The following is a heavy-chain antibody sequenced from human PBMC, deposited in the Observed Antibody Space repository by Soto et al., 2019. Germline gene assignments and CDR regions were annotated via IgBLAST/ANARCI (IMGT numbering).Heavy chain of an antibody. Sequence: SETLSLTCTVSGGSISSYYWSWIRQPPGKGLERIGSIYYSGSTYYSPSLKSRVTISVDTSKNHFSLKLTSVTAADTAVYYCARGRWRVRFDYWGQGTLVTVSS. J-gene: IGHJ4*02. V-gene: IGHV4-59*12. CDR3: ARGRWRVRFDY. CDR1: GGSISSYY. CDR2: IYYSGST. D-gene: IGHD2-2*01.